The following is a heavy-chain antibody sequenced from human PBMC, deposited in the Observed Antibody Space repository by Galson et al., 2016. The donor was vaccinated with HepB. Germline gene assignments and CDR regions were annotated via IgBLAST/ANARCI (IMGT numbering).Heavy chain of an antibody. Sequence: SLRLSCAASGFTFSRYSMHWVRQAPGKGLEWVAIIKQDGSAKYYVDSLKGRFTISRDNAKNSLYRQMSSLRPEDTAVYYCALGQGFLADSWGQGTLVTVSS. J-gene: IGHJ4*02. CDR3: ALGQGFLADS. CDR1: GFTFSRYS. V-gene: IGHV3-7*05. CDR2: IKQDGSAK.